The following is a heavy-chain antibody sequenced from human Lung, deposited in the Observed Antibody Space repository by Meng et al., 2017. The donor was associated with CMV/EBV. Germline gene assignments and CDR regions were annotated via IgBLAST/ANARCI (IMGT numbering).Heavy chain of an antibody. CDR3: ARGSTSVTMIVVVITAASLAYDS. V-gene: IGHV4-34*01. CDR2: INHRGST. J-gene: IGHJ4*02. D-gene: IGHD3-22*01. Sequence: SETLSLXCAVYGGSFSGYDWSWIRQSPGKGLEWIGEINHRGSTNYNPSLKSRLTISADTSKNQFSLKLNSVTAADTAVYYCARGSTSVTMIVVVITAASLAYDSWGQGTLVTVSS. CDR1: GGSFSGYD.